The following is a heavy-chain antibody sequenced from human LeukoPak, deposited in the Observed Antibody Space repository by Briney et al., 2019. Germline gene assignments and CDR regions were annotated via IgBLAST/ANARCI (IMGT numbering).Heavy chain of an antibody. V-gene: IGHV4-31*03. CDR1: GASISSGGYY. CDR3: ARGPHCSSTSCYSEYFHH. CDR2: ISYSGSP. D-gene: IGHD2-2*01. Sequence: SETLSLTCTVSGASISSGGYYWSWIRQHPGKGLEWIGYISYSGSPYYNPSLKSRVTISVDTSRNQFSLKLSSVTAADTAVYYCARGPHCSSTSCYSEYFHHWGQGTLVTVSS. J-gene: IGHJ1*01.